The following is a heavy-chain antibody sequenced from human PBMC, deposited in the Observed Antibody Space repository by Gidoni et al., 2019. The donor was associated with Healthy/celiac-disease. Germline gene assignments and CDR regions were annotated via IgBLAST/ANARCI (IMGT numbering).Heavy chain of an antibody. CDR3: ARDRKWWQVGGFDP. CDR1: GFTFSSYW. CDR2: INSDGSST. V-gene: IGHV3-74*01. D-gene: IGHD2-15*01. J-gene: IGHJ5*02. Sequence: EFQLLESGGGLVQPGGSLRLSCSAAGFTFSSYWMHWVRQAPGKGLVWVSRINSDGSSTRYADSVKGRFTISRDNAKNTLYLQMNSLRAEDTAVYYCARDRKWWQVGGFDPWGQGTLVTVSS.